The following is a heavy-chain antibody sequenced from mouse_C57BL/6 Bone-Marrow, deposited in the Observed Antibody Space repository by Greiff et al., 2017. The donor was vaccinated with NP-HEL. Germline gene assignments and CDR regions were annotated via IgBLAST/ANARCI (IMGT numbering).Heavy chain of an antibody. V-gene: IGHV3-6*01. J-gene: IGHJ4*01. CDR3: AIENYGYAMDY. CDR2: ISYDGNN. CDR1: GYSIPSGYY. D-gene: IGHD1-1*02. Sequence: EVQLEESGPGLVKPSQSLSLSCSVSGYSIPSGYYWYWIRQSPRNNLEMVGFISYDGNNNYNPSLKNRISITRDTSKNQLFRKLKSVTTEDTATYDCAIENYGYAMDYWGQGTSVTVSS.